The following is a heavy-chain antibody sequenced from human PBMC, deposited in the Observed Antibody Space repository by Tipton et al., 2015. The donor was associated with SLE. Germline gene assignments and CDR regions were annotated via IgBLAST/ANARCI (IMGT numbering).Heavy chain of an antibody. V-gene: IGHV4-31*03. CDR3: ARVVRGSLRFLEWLFLDY. Sequence: TLSLTCTVSGGSISSGGYYWSWIRQHPGKGLEWIGYIYYSGSTYYNPSLKSRVTISVDTSKNQFSLKLSSVTAADTAVYYCARVVRGSLRFLEWLFLDYWGQGTLVTVSS. CDR1: GGSISSGGYY. J-gene: IGHJ4*02. D-gene: IGHD3-3*01. CDR2: IYYSGST.